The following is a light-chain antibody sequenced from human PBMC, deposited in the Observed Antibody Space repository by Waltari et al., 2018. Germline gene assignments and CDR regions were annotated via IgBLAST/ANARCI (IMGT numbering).Light chain of an antibody. V-gene: IGLV2-14*01. J-gene: IGLJ3*02. CDR2: EVS. Sequence: QSALTQPASVSGSPGQSITISCTGTSSDGGGYIYVSWYQQHPGKAPKLMIYEVSNRPSGVSNRFSGSKSGNTASLTISGLQAEDEADYYCSSYTSSSTRVFGGGTKLTVL. CDR3: SSYTSSSTRV. CDR1: SSDGGGYIY.